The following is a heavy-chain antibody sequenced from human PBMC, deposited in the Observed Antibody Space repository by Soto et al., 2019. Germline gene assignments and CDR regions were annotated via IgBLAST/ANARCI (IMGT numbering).Heavy chain of an antibody. Sequence: ASVKVSCKASGYTFTSYGISWVRQAPGQGLEWMGWISAYNGNTNYAQKLQGRVTMTTDTSTSTAYMELRSLRSDDTAVYYCARVEFSYYDFWSGYYNLDYWGQGTLVTVSS. V-gene: IGHV1-18*01. CDR1: GYTFTSYG. D-gene: IGHD3-3*01. J-gene: IGHJ4*02. CDR2: ISAYNGNT. CDR3: ARVEFSYYDFWSGYYNLDY.